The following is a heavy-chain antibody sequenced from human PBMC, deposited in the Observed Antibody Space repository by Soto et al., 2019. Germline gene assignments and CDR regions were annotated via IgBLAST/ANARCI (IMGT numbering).Heavy chain of an antibody. Sequence: QVQLQESGPGLVKPSQTLSLTCTVSGDSLSSANNYWSWIRQPPGEGLEWIGFISYSGTTSYSPALKSRLAISLDTSKNQFSLSLTSVTAADTAVYYCARGRGYSYGLDPWGQGTLVTVSS. CDR2: ISYSGTT. CDR1: GDSLSSANNY. V-gene: IGHV4-30-4*01. CDR3: ARGRGYSYGLDP. D-gene: IGHD5-12*01. J-gene: IGHJ5*02.